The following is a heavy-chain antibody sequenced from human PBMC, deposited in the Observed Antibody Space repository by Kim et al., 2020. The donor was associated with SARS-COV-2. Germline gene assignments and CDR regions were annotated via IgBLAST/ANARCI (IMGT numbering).Heavy chain of an antibody. J-gene: IGHJ5*02. Sequence: SVKVSCKASGCTLSSYAISWVRQAPGQGLEWMGGIIPIFGTANYAQKFQGRVTITADESTSTAYMELSSLRSEDTAVYYCAKSSGYSSSWWGNWFDPWGQGTLVTVSS. CDR2: IIPIFGTA. V-gene: IGHV1-69*13. D-gene: IGHD6-13*01. CDR3: AKSSGYSSSWWGNWFDP. CDR1: GCTLSSYA.